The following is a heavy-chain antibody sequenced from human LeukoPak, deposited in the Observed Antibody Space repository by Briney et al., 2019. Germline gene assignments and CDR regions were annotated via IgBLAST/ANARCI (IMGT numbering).Heavy chain of an antibody. Sequence: SETLSLTCAVYGGSFSGYYWSWIRQPPGKGLEWIGEINHSGSTNYNPSLKSRVTISVDTSKNQFSLKLSSVTAADTAVYYCARGLSARKGYNWFDPWGRGTLVTVSS. V-gene: IGHV4-34*01. CDR2: INHSGST. CDR1: GGSFSGYY. D-gene: IGHD2-2*01. CDR3: ARGLSARKGYNWFDP. J-gene: IGHJ5*02.